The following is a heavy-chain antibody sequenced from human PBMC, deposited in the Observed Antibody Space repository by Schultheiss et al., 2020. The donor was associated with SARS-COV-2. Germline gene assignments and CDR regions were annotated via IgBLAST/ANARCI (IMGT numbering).Heavy chain of an antibody. V-gene: IGHV3-23*01. D-gene: IGHD4-17*01. J-gene: IGHJ4*02. CDR3: AKVGYGAYVGRDYFDY. CDR2: IGGSGEST. CDR1: GFTFRNYA. Sequence: GESLKISCAASGFTFRNYAMNWVRQAPGKGLEWVSGIGGSGESTYYADSVKGRFTISRDNSKNTQYLQMNSLRAEDTAVYYCAKVGYGAYVGRDYFDYWGQGTLVTVSS.